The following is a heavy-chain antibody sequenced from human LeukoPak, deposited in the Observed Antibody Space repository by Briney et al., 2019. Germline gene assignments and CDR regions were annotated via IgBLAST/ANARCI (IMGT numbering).Heavy chain of an antibody. D-gene: IGHD6-19*01. Sequence: GESLKISCKGSGYSFTSYWTGWVRQMPGKGLECMGIIYPGDSDTRYSLSFQGQVTISADKSISTAYLQWSSLKASDTAMYYCARLSSSGWRGFDYWGQGTLVTVSS. CDR3: ARLSSSGWRGFDY. J-gene: IGHJ4*02. CDR2: IYPGDSDT. V-gene: IGHV5-51*01. CDR1: GYSFTSYW.